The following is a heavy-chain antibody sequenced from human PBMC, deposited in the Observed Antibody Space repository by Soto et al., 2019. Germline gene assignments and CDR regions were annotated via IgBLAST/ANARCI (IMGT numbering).Heavy chain of an antibody. CDR1: GGTFSSYA. J-gene: IGHJ4*02. Sequence: QVQLVQSGAEVKKPGSSVKVSFKASGGTFSSYAISWVRQAPGQGLEWMGGIIPIFGTANYAQKFQGRVTITADESTSTAYMELSSLRSEDTAVYYCATQDGHGGKSPFDYWGQGTLVTVSS. CDR2: IIPIFGTA. CDR3: ATQDGHGGKSPFDY. D-gene: IGHD2-15*01. V-gene: IGHV1-69*12.